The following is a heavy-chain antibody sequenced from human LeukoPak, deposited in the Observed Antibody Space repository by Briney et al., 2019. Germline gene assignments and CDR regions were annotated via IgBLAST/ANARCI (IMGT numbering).Heavy chain of an antibody. V-gene: IGHV3-30-3*01. J-gene: IGHJ3*01. CDR1: GFTFSSYA. D-gene: IGHD3-22*01. CDR3: AKGFYDSSGYSAFDV. Sequence: GGSLRLSCATSGFTFSSYAMHWVRQAPGKGLEWVALISSDGSNKYYADSLKGRFTISRDNSKNALYMQMNSLRAEDTALYYCAKGFYDSSGYSAFDVWGQGTMVTVSS. CDR2: ISSDGSNK.